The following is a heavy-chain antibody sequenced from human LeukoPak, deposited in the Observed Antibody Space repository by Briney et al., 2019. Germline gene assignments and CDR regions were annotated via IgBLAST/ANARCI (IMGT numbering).Heavy chain of an antibody. CDR1: GGSISSYY. CDR3: ARATMVRGVRLAYYFDY. CDR2: IYYSGST. Sequence: SETLSLTCTVSGGSISSYYWSWIRQPPGKGLEWIGYIYYSGSTNYNPSLKSRVTISVDTSKNQFSLKLSSVTAADTAVYYCARATMVRGVRLAYYFDYWGQGTLVTVSS. D-gene: IGHD3-10*01. V-gene: IGHV4-59*01. J-gene: IGHJ4*02.